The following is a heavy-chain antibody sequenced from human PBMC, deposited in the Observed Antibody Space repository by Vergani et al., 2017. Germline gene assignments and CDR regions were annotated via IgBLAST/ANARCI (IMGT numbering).Heavy chain of an antibody. CDR1: GFIFITYA. V-gene: IGHV3-23*04. CDR3: AKERNYYFDY. J-gene: IGHJ4*02. Sequence: EVQLVESGGSLVKPGGSLRLSCVASGFIFITYAMNWVRQAPGKGLDWVSSFSGSGGSTYYADSVKGRFTISRDNSKNTLYLQMNSLRAEDTAVYYCAKERNYYFDYWGQGTLVTVSS. CDR2: FSGSGGST.